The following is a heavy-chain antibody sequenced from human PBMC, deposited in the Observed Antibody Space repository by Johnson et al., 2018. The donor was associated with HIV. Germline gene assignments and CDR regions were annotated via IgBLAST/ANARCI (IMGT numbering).Heavy chain of an antibody. CDR2: IHWNGGST. CDR1: GFTFDDYG. Sequence: VQLVESGGGVVRPGGSLRLSCAASGFTFDDYGMTWVRQAPGKGLEWVSGIHWNGGSTGYADSVKGRFTISRDNAKNSLFLQMNSLRAEDTALYYCAKDIGAQYTFGDAFDIWGQGTMVTVSS. J-gene: IGHJ3*02. CDR3: AKDIGAQYTFGDAFDI. V-gene: IGHV3-20*04. D-gene: IGHD2-2*02.